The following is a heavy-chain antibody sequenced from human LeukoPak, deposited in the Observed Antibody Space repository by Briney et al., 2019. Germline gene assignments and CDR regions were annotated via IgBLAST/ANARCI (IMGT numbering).Heavy chain of an antibody. CDR2: ISGSGGST. J-gene: IGHJ4*02. Sequence: GGSLRLSCAASGFTFSSYWMSWVRQAPGKGLDWVSAISGSGGSTYYADSVKGRFTISRDNSKNTLYLQMNSLRAEDTAVYYCAQSIAAAGTGYWGQGTLVTVSS. CDR3: AQSIAAAGTGY. D-gene: IGHD6-13*01. CDR1: GFTFSSYW. V-gene: IGHV3-23*01.